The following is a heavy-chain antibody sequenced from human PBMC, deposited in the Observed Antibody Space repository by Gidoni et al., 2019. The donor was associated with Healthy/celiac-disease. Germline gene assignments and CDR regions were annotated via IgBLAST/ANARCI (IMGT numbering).Heavy chain of an antibody. J-gene: IGHJ4*02. V-gene: IGHV1-69*04. D-gene: IGHD2-15*01. CDR3: ARWYCSGGSCDWYFDY. Sequence: QVQLVQSGAEVKKPGSSVKVSCKASGGTFSSYAISWVRQAPGQGLEWMGRIIPILGIANYAQKFQGRVTITADKSTSTAYMELSSLRSEDTAVYYCARWYCSGGSCDWYFDYWGQGTLVTVSS. CDR2: IIPILGIA. CDR1: GGTFSSYA.